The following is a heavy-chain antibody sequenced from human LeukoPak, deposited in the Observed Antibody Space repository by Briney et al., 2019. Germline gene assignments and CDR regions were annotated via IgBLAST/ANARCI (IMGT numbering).Heavy chain of an antibody. V-gene: IGHV1-8*03. CDR2: MNPNSGNT. CDR3: ARATYYDILTSGYYYYYYMDV. J-gene: IGHJ6*03. CDR1: GYTFTSYD. Sequence: ASVKVSCKASGYTFTSYDINWVRQATGQGLEWMGWMNPNSGNTGYAQKFQGRVTITRNTSISTAYMELSSLRSDDTAVYYCARATYYDILTSGYYYYYYMDVWGKGTTVTISS. D-gene: IGHD3-9*01.